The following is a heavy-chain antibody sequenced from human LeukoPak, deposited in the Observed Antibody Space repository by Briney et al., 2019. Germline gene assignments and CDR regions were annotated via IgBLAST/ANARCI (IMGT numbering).Heavy chain of an antibody. D-gene: IGHD3-22*01. J-gene: IGHJ5*02. CDR2: ISSSGSTI. V-gene: IGHV3-21*04. CDR1: GFTFSSYA. CDR3: ARGVTMIVRGNWFDP. Sequence: GGSLRLSCAASGFTFSSYAMSWVRQAPGKGLEWVSAISSSGSTIYYADSVKGRFTISRDNAKNSLYLQMNSLRAEDTAVYYCARGVTMIVRGNWFDPWGQGTLVTVSS.